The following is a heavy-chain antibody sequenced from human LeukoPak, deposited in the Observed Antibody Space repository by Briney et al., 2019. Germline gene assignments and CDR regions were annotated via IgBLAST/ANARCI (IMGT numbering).Heavy chain of an antibody. CDR3: ARGNSGSYLEGGY. J-gene: IGHJ4*02. CDR1: GYTFTGDY. Sequence: GASVRLSCKASGYTFTGDYMRWVRQAPGQGLEWMAWINPNSGGTNYAQKFQGRVTMTRDTSISTAYMELSRLRSDDTAVYYCARGNSGSYLEGGYWGQGTLVTVSS. D-gene: IGHD1-26*01. V-gene: IGHV1-2*02. CDR2: INPNSGGT.